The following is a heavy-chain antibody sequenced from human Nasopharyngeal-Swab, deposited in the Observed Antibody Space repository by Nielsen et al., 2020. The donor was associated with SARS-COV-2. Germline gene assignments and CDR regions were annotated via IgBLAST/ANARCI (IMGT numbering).Heavy chain of an antibody. CDR3: ARDDGSYGMDV. J-gene: IGHJ6*02. CDR1: GGSISSSTYY. D-gene: IGHD3-10*01. CDR2: IYYKGNT. V-gene: IGHV4-39*07. Sequence: SETLSLTCTVSGGSISSSTYYWGWIRQPPGMGLEWIGNIYYKGNTYYNPSLKSRVTISVDTPKNQFSLRLTSVTAADTAVYYCARDDGSYGMDVWGQGTTVTVSS.